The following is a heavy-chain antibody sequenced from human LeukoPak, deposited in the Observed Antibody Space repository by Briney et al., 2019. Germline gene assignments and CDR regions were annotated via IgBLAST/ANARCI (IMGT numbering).Heavy chain of an antibody. D-gene: IGHD2-15*01. J-gene: IGHJ6*02. CDR3: ASLVVAANYYYYGMDV. V-gene: IGHV4-34*01. Sequence: SETLSLTCAVYGGSFSGYYWSWIRQPPGKGLEWIGEINHSGSTNYNPSLKSRVTISVDTSKNQFSLKLSSVTAADTAAYYCASLVVAANYYYYGMDVWGQGTTVTVSS. CDR1: GGSFSGYY. CDR2: INHSGST.